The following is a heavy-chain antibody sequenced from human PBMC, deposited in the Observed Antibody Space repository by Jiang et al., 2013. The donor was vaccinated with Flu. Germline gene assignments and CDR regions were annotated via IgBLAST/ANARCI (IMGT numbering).Heavy chain of an antibody. D-gene: IGHD2-21*01. CDR2: IRRDGSEK. V-gene: IGHV3-7*01. J-gene: IGHJ6*04. CDR3: ATSGCGGDCFSGYTV. CDR1: GFTFSDYW. Sequence: PGGSLRLSCAASGFTFSDYWMTWVRQAPGKGLEWVANIRRDGSEKYYVDSVKGRFTVSRDNDKSSLYLQMNSLRAEDTALYYCATSGCGGDCFSGYTVWGEGTTVTVSS.